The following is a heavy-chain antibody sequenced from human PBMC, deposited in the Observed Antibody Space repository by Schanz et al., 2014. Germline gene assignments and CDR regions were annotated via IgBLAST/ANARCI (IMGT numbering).Heavy chain of an antibody. CDR2: ISSSGSYT. CDR3: ATEGPRGTRHPINYYYAMDN. D-gene: IGHD6-6*01. Sequence: PGGSLRLSCAASGFTFSDYYMSWIRQAPGKGLEWVSYISSSGSYTNYADSVKGRFTTSRDNAKNSVFLQMNRLRAEDTAVYYCATEGPRGTRHPINYYYAMDNWGQGTKVTV. V-gene: IGHV3-11*06. CDR1: GFTFSDYY. J-gene: IGHJ6*02.